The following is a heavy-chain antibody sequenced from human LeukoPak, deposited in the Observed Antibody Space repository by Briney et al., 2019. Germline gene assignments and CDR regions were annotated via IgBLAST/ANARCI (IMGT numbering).Heavy chain of an antibody. V-gene: IGHV1-69*04. Sequence: SVKVSCKDSGGTFSSYAISWVRQAPGQGLEWMGRIIPILGIANYAQKFQGRVTITADKSTSTAYMELSSLRSEDTAVYYCARQSEDSEDYYYYGMDVWGQGTTVTVSS. D-gene: IGHD2-15*01. J-gene: IGHJ6*02. CDR1: GGTFSSYA. CDR2: IIPILGIA. CDR3: ARQSEDSEDYYYYGMDV.